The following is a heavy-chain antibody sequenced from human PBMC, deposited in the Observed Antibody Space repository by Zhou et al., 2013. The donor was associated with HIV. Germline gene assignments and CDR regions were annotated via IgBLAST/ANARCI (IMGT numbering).Heavy chain of an antibody. Sequence: QVQLQESGPGLVKPSETLSLTCTVSGGSISSYYWSWIRQPAGKGLEWIGRIYTSGSTNYNPSLKSRVTMSVDTSKNQFSLKLSSVTAADTAVYYCARDGDSSDYYHDAFDIWGQGTMVTVSS. D-gene: IGHD3-22*01. J-gene: IGHJ3*02. CDR3: ARDGDSSDYYHDAFDI. CDR2: IYTSGST. CDR1: GGSISSYY. V-gene: IGHV4-4*07.